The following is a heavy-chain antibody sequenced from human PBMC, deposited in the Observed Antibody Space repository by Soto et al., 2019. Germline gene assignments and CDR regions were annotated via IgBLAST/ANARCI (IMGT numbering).Heavy chain of an antibody. CDR3: VERGRNGGAFDF. D-gene: IGHD3-10*01. J-gene: IGHJ3*01. CDR2: IGGTDGDSDGVP. V-gene: IGHV3-23*01. Sequence: VQLLESGGDLVQPGGSLRLSCVASGFILNNYAMSWVRQAPGKGLEWVSTIGGTDGDSDGVPWYEDSVKGRFTISRDSSANTLFLDMDNLRAEDSALYYGVERGRNGGAFDFWGQGTTVVVSS. CDR1: GFILNNYA.